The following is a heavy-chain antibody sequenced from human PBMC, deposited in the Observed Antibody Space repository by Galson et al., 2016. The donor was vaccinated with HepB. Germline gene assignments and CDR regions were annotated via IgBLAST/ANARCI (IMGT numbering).Heavy chain of an antibody. CDR2: IYPDDSV. Sequence: SLRLSCAASGFTVSTNHVSWVRQAPGKGPEWVSVIYPDDSVFYVDSAKGRFTISRDNTKNSLFLQMNSLRAEDTAVYYCARDATRGGDFDHWAQGTLVIVSS. J-gene: IGHJ4*02. V-gene: IGHV3-66*01. CDR3: ARDATRGGDFDH. D-gene: IGHD3-10*01. CDR1: GFTVSTNH.